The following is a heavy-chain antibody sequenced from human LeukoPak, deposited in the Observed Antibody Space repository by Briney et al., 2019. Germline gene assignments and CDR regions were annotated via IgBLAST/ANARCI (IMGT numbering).Heavy chain of an antibody. V-gene: IGHV4-39*01. J-gene: IGHJ5*02. CDR3: ARGDYGDAFDP. D-gene: IGHD4-17*01. CDR1: GGSISSSSYY. CDR2: IYYSGST. Sequence: SETLSLTCTVSGGSISSSSYYWGWIRQPPGKGLEWIGSIYYSGSTYYNPSLKSRVTISVDTSKSQFSLKLSSVTAADTAVYYCARGDYGDAFDPWGQGTLVTVSS.